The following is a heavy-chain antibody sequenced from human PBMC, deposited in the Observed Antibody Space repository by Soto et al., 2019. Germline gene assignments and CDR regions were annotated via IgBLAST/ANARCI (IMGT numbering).Heavy chain of an antibody. Sequence: QLVQSGAEVKKPGSSVRVSCRASGGTFSTHDINWVRQTPGQGLEWIGAITPTFQKANYAQKLQARITITADRSTSIAYMEMRSLRSEDSALYYCSMKFRVRGVSVDYWGQGSLVTVSS. CDR1: GGTFSTHD. J-gene: IGHJ4*02. CDR3: SMKFRVRGVSVDY. D-gene: IGHD3-10*01. CDR2: ITPTFQKA. V-gene: IGHV1-69*06.